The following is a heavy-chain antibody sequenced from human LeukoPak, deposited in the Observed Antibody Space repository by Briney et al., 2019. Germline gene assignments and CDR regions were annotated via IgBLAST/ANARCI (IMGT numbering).Heavy chain of an antibody. D-gene: IGHD2-2*01. V-gene: IGHV4-59*08. Sequence: PSETLSLTCTVSGDSINRHYWSWIRQTPGTGPEWIGYISYSGSTNYNPSLKSRVTMSVDTSNNQFSLRLSSVTAADTAVYYCATNAGPAALDAIDIWGQGTIVIVSS. J-gene: IGHJ3*02. CDR3: ATNAGPAALDAIDI. CDR1: GDSINRHY. CDR2: ISYSGST.